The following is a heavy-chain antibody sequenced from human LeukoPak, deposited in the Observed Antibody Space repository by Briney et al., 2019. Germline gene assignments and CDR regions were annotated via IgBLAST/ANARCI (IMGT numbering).Heavy chain of an antibody. CDR1: GFTFSSYW. J-gene: IGHJ4*02. CDR3: AYDIYDSSGYYAY. V-gene: IGHV3-7*01. CDR2: IKQDGSEK. Sequence: GSLRLSCAASGFTFSSYWMSWVRQAPGKGLEWVANIKQDGSEKYYVDSVKGRFTISRDNAKNSLYLQMNSLRAEDTAVYYCAYDIYDSSGYYAYWGQGTLVTVSS. D-gene: IGHD3-22*01.